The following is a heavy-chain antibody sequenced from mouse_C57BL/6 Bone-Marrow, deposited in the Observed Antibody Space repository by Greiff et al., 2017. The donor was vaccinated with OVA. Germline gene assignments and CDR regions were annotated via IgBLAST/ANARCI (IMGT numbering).Heavy chain of an antibody. Sequence: QVHVKQSGPGLVQPSQSLSITCTVSGFSLTSYGVHWVRQSPGKGLEWLGVIWSGGSTDYNAAFISRLSISKDNSKSQVFFKMNSLQADDTAIYYCARKGGRYDYAWFAYWGQGTLVTVSA. CDR2: IWSGGST. D-gene: IGHD2-4*01. V-gene: IGHV2-2*01. CDR1: GFSLTSYG. J-gene: IGHJ3*01. CDR3: ARKGGRYDYAWFAY.